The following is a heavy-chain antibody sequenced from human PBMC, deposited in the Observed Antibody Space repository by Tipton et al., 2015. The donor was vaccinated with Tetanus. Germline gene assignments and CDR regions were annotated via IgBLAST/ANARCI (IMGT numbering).Heavy chain of an antibody. J-gene: IGHJ4*02. CDR3: ARTYCSGGSCYFDY. D-gene: IGHD2-15*01. Sequence: SLRLSCAASGFTFSSYAMSWVRQAPGKGLEWVSAISGSGGSTYYADSVKGRFTISRDNAKNSLYLQMNSLRAEDTAVYYCARTYCSGGSCYFDYWGQGTLVTVSS. CDR1: GFTFSSYA. CDR2: ISGSGGST. V-gene: IGHV3-23*01.